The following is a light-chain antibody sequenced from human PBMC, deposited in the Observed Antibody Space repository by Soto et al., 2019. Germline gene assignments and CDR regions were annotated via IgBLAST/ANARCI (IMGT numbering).Light chain of an antibody. CDR2: EAS. V-gene: IGLV2-23*01. Sequence: QSVLTQPASVSGSPGQSITISCTGTSSDLGNHNLVSWYQQYPGKAPTLMIYEASQRPSGISHRFSGSKSGNTASLTISGLQTEDEANYYCCPYAGRSTWVFGGGTKLTVL. CDR3: CPYAGRSTWV. J-gene: IGLJ3*02. CDR1: SSDLGNHNL.